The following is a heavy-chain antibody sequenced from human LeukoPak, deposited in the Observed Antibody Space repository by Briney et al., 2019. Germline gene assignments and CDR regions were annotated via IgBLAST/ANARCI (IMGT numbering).Heavy chain of an antibody. D-gene: IGHD6-19*01. J-gene: IGHJ4*02. CDR3: ATIPSRVAVARPFDY. CDR1: GYTLTELS. Sequence: ASVKVSCKVAGYTLTELSMHWVRQAPGKGLEWMGGFDPEDGETIYAQKFQGRVAMTEGTSTDTAYMELSSLRSEDTAVYYCATIPSRVAVARPFDYWGQGTLVIVSS. V-gene: IGHV1-24*01. CDR2: FDPEDGET.